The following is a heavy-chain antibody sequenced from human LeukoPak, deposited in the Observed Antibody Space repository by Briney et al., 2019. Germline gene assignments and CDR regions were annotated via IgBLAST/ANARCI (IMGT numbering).Heavy chain of an antibody. V-gene: IGHV3-21*01. J-gene: IGHJ4*02. Sequence: GGSLRLSRAASGFTFSSYSMNWVRQAPGKGLEWVSSISSSSSYIYYADSVKGRFSISRDNAKNSLFLQTNGLRAEDTAVYYCARDYYDSSGYYFLPYWGQGTLVTVSS. CDR2: ISSSSSYI. D-gene: IGHD3-22*01. CDR3: ARDYYDSSGYYFLPY. CDR1: GFTFSSYS.